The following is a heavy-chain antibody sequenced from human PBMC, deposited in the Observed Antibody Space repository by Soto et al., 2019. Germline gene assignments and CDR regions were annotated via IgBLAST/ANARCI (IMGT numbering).Heavy chain of an antibody. V-gene: IGHV4-31*03. CDR3: PRDQATGYSYGFAFDI. Sequence: QVQLQASGPGLVKPSQTLSLTCTVSGGSIRSGGYYWSWIRQHPGKGLEWIGYIYYSGSTYYNPSLKRRVTISVDTSKNQFSLKLGSVTAADTAVYYCPRDQATGYSYGFAFDIWGQGTMVTVSS. J-gene: IGHJ3*02. CDR1: GGSIRSGGYY. CDR2: IYYSGST. D-gene: IGHD5-18*01.